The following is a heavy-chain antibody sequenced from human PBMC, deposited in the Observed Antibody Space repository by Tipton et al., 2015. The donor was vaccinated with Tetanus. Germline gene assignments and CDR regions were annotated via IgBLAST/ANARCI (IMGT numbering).Heavy chain of an antibody. D-gene: IGHD1-26*01. CDR1: GDSISSGPYS. V-gene: IGHV4-31*03. Sequence: TLSLTCTVSGDSISSGPYSWSWLRQHPGKGLELIGYIYYSGTSYISPSLTRRVSIAVDTSRNQFSLNLTSVTVADSAVYYCARGLPREPFYFDYWGQGKQVIVSS. CDR2: IYYSGTS. J-gene: IGHJ4*02. CDR3: ARGLPREPFYFDY.